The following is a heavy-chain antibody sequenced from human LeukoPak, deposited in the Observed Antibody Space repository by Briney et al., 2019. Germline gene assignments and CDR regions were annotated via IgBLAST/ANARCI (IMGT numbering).Heavy chain of an antibody. CDR2: IYYSGST. CDR1: GGSISSSSYY. D-gene: IGHD5-18*01. Sequence: SETLSLTCTVSGGSISSSSYYWGWIRQPPGKGLEWIGSIYYSGSTYYNPSLKSRVTISVDTSKNQISLKLSSVTAADTAVYYCARDLGVMVRAFDIWGQGTMVTVSS. CDR3: ARDLGVMVRAFDI. J-gene: IGHJ3*02. V-gene: IGHV4-39*07.